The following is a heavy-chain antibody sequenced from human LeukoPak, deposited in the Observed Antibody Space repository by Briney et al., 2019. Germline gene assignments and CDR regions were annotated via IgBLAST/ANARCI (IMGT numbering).Heavy chain of an antibody. CDR3: VVGGSPGY. D-gene: IGHD2-15*01. V-gene: IGHV3-74*01. CDR1: GLASSAYK. CDR2: ISTDGYTT. Sequence: GGSMRLSCAASGLASSAYKMHWVRQAPRKGLVWVSRISTDGYTTDYADFVQGRFTASRDNTKNTWSLEMNSLRAEDTAVYYCVVGGSPGYWGQGTLVTVSS. J-gene: IGHJ4*02.